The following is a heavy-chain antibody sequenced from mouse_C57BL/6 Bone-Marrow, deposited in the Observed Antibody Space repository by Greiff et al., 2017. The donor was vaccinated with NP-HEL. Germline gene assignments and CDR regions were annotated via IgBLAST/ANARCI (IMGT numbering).Heavy chain of an antibody. CDR3: ARDYYGFV. CDR2: ISYDGSN. Sequence: EVKLQESGPGLVKPSQSLSLTCSVTGYSITSGYYWNWIRQFPGSKLEWMGYISYDGSNNYNPSLKNRISITRDTSKNQFFLKLNSVTTEDTATYYCARDYYGFVWGTGTTVTVSS. CDR1: GYSITSGYY. J-gene: IGHJ1*03. V-gene: IGHV3-6*01. D-gene: IGHD1-1*01.